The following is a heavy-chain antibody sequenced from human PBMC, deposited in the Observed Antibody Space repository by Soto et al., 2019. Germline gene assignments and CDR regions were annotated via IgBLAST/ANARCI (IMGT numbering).Heavy chain of an antibody. CDR3: ARGQEGVVATH. V-gene: IGHV4-34*01. CDR2: IKDGGRT. CDR1: GGSLSGYY. D-gene: IGHD5-12*01. J-gene: IGHJ4*02. Sequence: QVQLQQWGAGLLKPSETLSLNCAVNGGSLSGYYWSWIRQPPGKGLEWIGEIKDGGRTNYSPSLKSRATISSDTSHNPFSLRLYSVTAADTGVYYCARGQEGVVATHWDQGTLVTVSS.